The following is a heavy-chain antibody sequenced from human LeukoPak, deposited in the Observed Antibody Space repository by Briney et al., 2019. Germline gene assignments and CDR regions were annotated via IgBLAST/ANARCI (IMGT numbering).Heavy chain of an antibody. J-gene: IGHJ3*02. CDR3: ARDPIVGTRCSAFDI. CDR2: ISYDGSNT. CDR1: GFTFSSFA. Sequence: LSGGSLRLSCAASGFTFSSFAMHWVRQAPGKGLEWVALISYDGSNTYFADSVKGRFTISLDYPKNTLYLQMNSLRPEDTAVYYCARDPIVGTRCSAFDIWGQGTMVTVSS. V-gene: IGHV3-30*04. D-gene: IGHD1-26*01.